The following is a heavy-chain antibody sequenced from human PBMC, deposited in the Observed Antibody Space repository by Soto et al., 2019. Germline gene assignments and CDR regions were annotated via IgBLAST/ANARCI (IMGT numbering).Heavy chain of an antibody. V-gene: IGHV1-69*01. CDR2: IIPLTETP. CDR3: AIGTRSSWSCDF. Sequence: QVQVVQSGAEVKKPGSSVKVSCKASGGIFSDYAISWVRQAPGQGLEWMGGIIPLTETPVYAQTVQGRLTISADEVTSVAYMELSTLRSDDTAVYYCAIGTRSSWSCDFWGQGTLVTVSS. J-gene: IGHJ4*02. D-gene: IGHD6-13*01. CDR1: GGIFSDYA.